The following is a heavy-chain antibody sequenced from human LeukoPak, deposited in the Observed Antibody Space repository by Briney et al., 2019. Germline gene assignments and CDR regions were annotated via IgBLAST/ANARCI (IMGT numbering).Heavy chain of an antibody. CDR1: GFTFTNSA. Sequence: GTSVKVSCKASGFTFTNSAVQWVRQARGQRLEWIGWIVVASGNTNYAPKFQERVTITRDMSTSTAYMELSSLRAEDTAVYYCARDSSGWYGYWGQGTLVTVSS. V-gene: IGHV1-58*01. J-gene: IGHJ4*02. CDR3: ARDSSGWYGY. D-gene: IGHD6-19*01. CDR2: IVVASGNT.